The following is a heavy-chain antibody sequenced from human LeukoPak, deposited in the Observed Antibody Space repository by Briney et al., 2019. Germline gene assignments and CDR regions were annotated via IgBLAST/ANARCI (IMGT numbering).Heavy chain of an antibody. D-gene: IGHD3-10*01. CDR3: ARDRSHYYGSGSYLPADY. Sequence: GASVKVSCKASGGTFSSYAISWVRQAPGQGLEWMGGIIPIFGTANYAQKFQGRVTITTDESTSTAYMELSSLRSEVTAVYYCARDRSHYYGSGSYLPADYWGQGTLVTVSS. CDR2: IIPIFGTA. J-gene: IGHJ4*02. V-gene: IGHV1-69*05. CDR1: GGTFSSYA.